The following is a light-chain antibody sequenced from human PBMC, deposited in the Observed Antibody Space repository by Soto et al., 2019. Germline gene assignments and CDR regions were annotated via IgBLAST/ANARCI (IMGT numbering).Light chain of an antibody. J-gene: IGLJ2*01. Sequence: QSVLTQPPSVSGAPGQRVTISCTGSSSNIGAGYDVHWYQHLPGTAPKLLIYANTNRRSGVSDRFSGSKSGTSASLAISGLRSDDEADYYCAAWEDSLRGVVFGGGTKLTVL. V-gene: IGLV1-40*01. CDR1: SSNIGAGYD. CDR3: AAWEDSLRGVV. CDR2: ANT.